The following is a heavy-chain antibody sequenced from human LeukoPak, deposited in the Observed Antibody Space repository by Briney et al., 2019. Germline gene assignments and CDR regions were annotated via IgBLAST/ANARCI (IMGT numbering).Heavy chain of an antibody. Sequence: SETLSLTCAVYGGSFSGYYWSWIRQPPGKGLEWIGEINHSGSTNYNPSLKSRVTISVDTSKNQFSLKLSSVTAADTAVYYCARRTAAKYIAARLRKYFFDYWGQGTLVTVSS. CDR2: INHSGST. V-gene: IGHV4-34*01. CDR1: GGSFSGYY. CDR3: ARRTAAKYIAARLRKYFFDY. D-gene: IGHD6-6*01. J-gene: IGHJ4*02.